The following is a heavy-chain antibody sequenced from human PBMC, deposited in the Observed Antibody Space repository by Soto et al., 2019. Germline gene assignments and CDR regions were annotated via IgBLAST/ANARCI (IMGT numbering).Heavy chain of an antibody. CDR3: AREGIAARPSLYYYYYMDV. CDR1: GDSVSSNSAA. J-gene: IGHJ6*03. CDR2: TYYRSKWYN. Sequence: SQTLSLTCAISGDSVSSNSAAWNWIRQSPSRGLEWLGRTYYRSKWYNDYAVSVKSRITINPDTSKNQFSLQLNSVTPEDTAVYYCAREGIAARPSLYYYYYMDVWGKGTTVTVSS. D-gene: IGHD6-6*01. V-gene: IGHV6-1*01.